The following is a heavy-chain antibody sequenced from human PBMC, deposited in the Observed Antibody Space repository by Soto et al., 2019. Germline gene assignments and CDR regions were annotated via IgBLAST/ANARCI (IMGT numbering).Heavy chain of an antibody. D-gene: IGHD3-10*01. CDR1: GYTFTSFA. V-gene: IGHV1-18*01. CDR3: ARDGIENGSYSLFDY. Sequence: QVTLVQSGLEVKKPGASVIVSCRASGYTFTSFAISWVRQAPGQGLEWMGLISNKNGKTKYAQKFQGRVTMTTDTPTTAVYMELRSLTPVDTAVYYCARDGIENGSYSLFDYWGQGTLVSVSS. CDR2: ISNKNGKT. J-gene: IGHJ4*02.